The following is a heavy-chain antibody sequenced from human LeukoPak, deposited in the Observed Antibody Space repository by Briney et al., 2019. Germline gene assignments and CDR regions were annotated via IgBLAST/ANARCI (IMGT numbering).Heavy chain of an antibody. CDR1: GFTFSSYA. V-gene: IGHV3-30-3*01. Sequence: GGSLRLSCAASGFTFSSYAMHWVRQAPGKGLEWVAVISYDGSNKYYADSVKGRFTISRDNSKNTLYLQMNSLRAEDTAVYYCARAGPPNMHYYYYYYMDVWGKGTTVTVSS. CDR2: ISYDGSNK. CDR3: ARAGPPNMHYYYYYYMDV. J-gene: IGHJ6*03. D-gene: IGHD2-2*01.